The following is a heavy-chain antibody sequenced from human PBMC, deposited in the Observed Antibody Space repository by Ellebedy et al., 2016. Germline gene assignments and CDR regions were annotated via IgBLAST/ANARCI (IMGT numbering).Heavy chain of an antibody. D-gene: IGHD3-10*02. Sequence: SETLSLTXTVSGDSIRGRNYYWGWIRQPPGKGLEWIGSIYYSGSTYYNPSLKSRSTLSLDTSKSQFSLRLSSVTAADTAVYYCARVPVRTQAFDYWGQGTLVTVSS. CDR2: IYYSGST. V-gene: IGHV4-39*07. CDR1: GDSIRGRNYY. J-gene: IGHJ4*02. CDR3: ARVPVRTQAFDY.